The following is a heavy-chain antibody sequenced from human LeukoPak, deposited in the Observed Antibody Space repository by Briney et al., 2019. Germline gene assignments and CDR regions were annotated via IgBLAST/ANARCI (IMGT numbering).Heavy chain of an antibody. Sequence: ASVKVSCKASGYTFTGYYMHWVRQAPGQGLEWMGWINPNSGGTSYAQKFQGRVTMTRDTSISTAYMELSRLRSDDTAVYYCASRYSSSWASIWGQGTLVTVSS. V-gene: IGHV1-2*02. CDR1: GYTFTGYY. CDR2: INPNSGGT. CDR3: ASRYSSSWASI. D-gene: IGHD6-13*01. J-gene: IGHJ4*02.